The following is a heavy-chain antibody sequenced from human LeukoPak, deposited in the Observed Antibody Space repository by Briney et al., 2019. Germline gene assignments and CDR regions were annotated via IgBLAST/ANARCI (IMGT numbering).Heavy chain of an antibody. V-gene: IGHV3-33*01. D-gene: IGHD5-18*01. CDR2: IWYDGSNK. CDR1: GLTFRSYD. CDR3: AREGTAMATYYAMDV. J-gene: IGHJ6*02. Sequence: GGSLTLSCAASGLTFRSYDMQWVRQATGGGLEWVAVIWYDGSNKYYADSVEGRFTISRDNSKNTLFLQMNSLRAEDTAVYYCAREGTAMATYYAMDVWGQGTTVTVSS.